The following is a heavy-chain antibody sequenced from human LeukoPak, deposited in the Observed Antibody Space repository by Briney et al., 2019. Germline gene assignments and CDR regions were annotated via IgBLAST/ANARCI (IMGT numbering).Heavy chain of an antibody. CDR1: GGTFSSYA. J-gene: IGHJ4*02. Sequence: SVKVSCKASGGTFSSYAISWVRQAPGQGLEWMGGIIPIFGTANYAQKFQGRVTITADESTSTAYMELSSLRSEDTAVYYCARWYSSGWYSDYWGQGTLVTVSS. D-gene: IGHD6-19*01. CDR3: ARWYSSGWYSDY. CDR2: IIPIFGTA. V-gene: IGHV1-69*13.